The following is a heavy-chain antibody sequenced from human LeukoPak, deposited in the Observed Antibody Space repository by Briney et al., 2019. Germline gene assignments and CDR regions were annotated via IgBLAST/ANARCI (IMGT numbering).Heavy chain of an antibody. Sequence: GASVKVSCKASGYTFTSYDINWVRQATGQGLEWMGWKNPNSGNTGYAQKYQGRVTMTRNTSISTAYMELSSLRSEDTAVYYCARGLKIPYSSGWYEDYYYGMDVWGQGTTVTVSS. V-gene: IGHV1-8*01. CDR1: GYTFTSYD. CDR2: KNPNSGNT. CDR3: ARGLKIPYSSGWYEDYYYGMDV. J-gene: IGHJ6*02. D-gene: IGHD6-19*01.